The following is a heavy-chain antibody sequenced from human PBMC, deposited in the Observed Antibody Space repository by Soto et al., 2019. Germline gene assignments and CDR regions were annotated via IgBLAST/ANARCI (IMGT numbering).Heavy chain of an antibody. CDR3: ARGRYGDY. Sequence: QVHLVQSGAEVKKPGASVKVSCKGSGYAFTTYGITWVRQAPGQGLEWMGWISAHNGNTNYAQKLQGRVTVTRDTSTRPDYTELRSLRSDDTAVYSRARGRYGDYWGQGALVTVSS. D-gene: IGHD1-1*01. V-gene: IGHV1-18*01. J-gene: IGHJ4*02. CDR1: GYAFTTYG. CDR2: ISAHNGNT.